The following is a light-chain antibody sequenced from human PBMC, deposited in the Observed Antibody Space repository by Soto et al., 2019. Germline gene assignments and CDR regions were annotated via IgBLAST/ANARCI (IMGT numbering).Light chain of an antibody. CDR2: ATS. Sequence: DIPMTQSPSSLSASVGDRVTITCRASQSISRYLNWFQQKPGKAPKLLIYATSTLEGGVPSRFSGSGSGTDFTLTISSLQPEDFATYYCQQSFSTLRTFGQGTRLVIK. CDR1: QSISRY. V-gene: IGKV1-39*01. J-gene: IGKJ2*01. CDR3: QQSFSTLRT.